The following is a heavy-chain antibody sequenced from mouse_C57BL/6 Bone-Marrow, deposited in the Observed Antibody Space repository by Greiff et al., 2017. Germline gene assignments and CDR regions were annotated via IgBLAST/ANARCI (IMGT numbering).Heavy chain of an antibody. CDR1: GYTFTGYW. CDR2: ILPGSGST. CDR3: ARGGLRLYYFDY. Sequence: QVQLQQSGAELMKPGASVKLSCKATGYTFTGYWIEWVKQRPGHGLEWIGEILPGSGSTNYNQKFKGKATLTVDTSSSTAYMQLSSLTSEDSAVYYCARGGLRLYYFDYWGQGTTLTVSS. D-gene: IGHD1-1*01. J-gene: IGHJ2*01. V-gene: IGHV1-9*01.